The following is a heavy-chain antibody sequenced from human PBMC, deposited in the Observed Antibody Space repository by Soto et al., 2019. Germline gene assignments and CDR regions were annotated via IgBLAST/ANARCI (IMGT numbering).Heavy chain of an antibody. CDR3: ARPRSSNNWCDP. V-gene: IGHV4-39*01. Sequence: SETLSLTCTVCGASISSSSYYWGWIRQPPGKGLEWIGSIYYSGSTYYNPSLKSRVTISVDTSKNQFSLKLSSVTAADTAVYYCARPRSSNNWCDPWGQGTLVTVS. J-gene: IGHJ5*02. CDR1: GASISSSSYY. CDR2: IYYSGST.